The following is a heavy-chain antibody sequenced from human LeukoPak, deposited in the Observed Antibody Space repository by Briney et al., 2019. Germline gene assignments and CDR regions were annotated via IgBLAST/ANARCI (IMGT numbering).Heavy chain of an antibody. CDR2: MYQTGST. V-gene: IGHV4-30-2*01. CDR3: ASDSSLSAFDI. CDR1: GGSISSGTYY. Sequence: KPSQTLSLTCTVSGGSISSGTYYWSWFRQPPGKGLEWIGYMYQTGSTYYNPSLKSRVTISADRSKNQFSLKMSAMTAADTAMYYCASDSSLSAFDIWGQGTMVTVSS. J-gene: IGHJ3*02. D-gene: IGHD6-13*01.